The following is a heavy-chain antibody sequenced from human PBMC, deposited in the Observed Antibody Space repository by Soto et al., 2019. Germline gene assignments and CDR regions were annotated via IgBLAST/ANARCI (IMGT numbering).Heavy chain of an antibody. CDR3: ARALRYSSSWYAFDI. CDR2: IKQDGSEK. D-gene: IGHD6-13*01. Sequence: GGSLRLSCAASGFTFSSYWMSWVHQAPGKGLEWVANIKQDGSEKYYVDSVKGRFTISRDNAKNSLYLQMNSLRAEDTAVYYCARALRYSSSWYAFDIWGQGTMVTVSS. CDR1: GFTFSSYW. V-gene: IGHV3-7*01. J-gene: IGHJ3*02.